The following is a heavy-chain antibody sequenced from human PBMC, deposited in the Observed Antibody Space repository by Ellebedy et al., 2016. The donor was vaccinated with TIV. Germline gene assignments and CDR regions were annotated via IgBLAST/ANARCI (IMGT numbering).Heavy chain of an antibody. CDR3: VKGSIAVTGTCFDS. CDR1: GFTFSDYS. D-gene: IGHD6-13*01. CDR2: ISSSGSTI. J-gene: IGHJ4*02. Sequence: GESLKISCAASGFTFSDYSMNWIRQTPGKGLEWVSYISSSGSTIYYADSVKGRFTISSDNAKNSLYLQMHSLRAEDTAFYYCVKGSIAVTGTCFDSWGQGTLVTVSS. V-gene: IGHV3-11*01.